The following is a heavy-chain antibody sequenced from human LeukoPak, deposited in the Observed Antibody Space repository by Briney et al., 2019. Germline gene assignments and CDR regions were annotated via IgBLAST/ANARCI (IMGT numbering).Heavy chain of an antibody. CDR1: GYTFTGNY. CDR3: ARDGRRITMVRGVSNWFDP. Sequence: ASVKVSCKXSGYTFTGNYMHWVRQAPGQGLEWMGRINPNSGGTNYSQKFQGRVTMTRDTSISTAYMELSRLRSDDTAVYYCARDGRRITMVRGVSNWFDPWGQGTLVTVSS. V-gene: IGHV1-2*06. D-gene: IGHD3-10*01. CDR2: INPNSGGT. J-gene: IGHJ5*02.